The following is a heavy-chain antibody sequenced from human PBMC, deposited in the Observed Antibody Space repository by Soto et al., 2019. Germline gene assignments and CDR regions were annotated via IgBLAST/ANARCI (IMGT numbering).Heavy chain of an antibody. D-gene: IGHD4-4*01. CDR1: GLTFRRVW. CDR3: ARDRAYSSFDY. J-gene: IGHJ4*02. CDR2: INPDGSTT. Sequence: WGSLILTCASSGLTFRRVWMSWVRQAPGKGLEWVATINPDGSTTDHVDSVKGRFTVSRDNARNSLYLQMDSLRVEDTAVYFCARDRAYSSFDYWGQGTPVTVSS. V-gene: IGHV3-7*03.